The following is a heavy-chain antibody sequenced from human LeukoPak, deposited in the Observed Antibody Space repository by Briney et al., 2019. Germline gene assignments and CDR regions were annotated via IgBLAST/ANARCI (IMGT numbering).Heavy chain of an antibody. D-gene: IGHD3-16*01. Sequence: SETLSLTCAVSGGSISSSNWWSWVRQPPGKGLEWIGEIYHSGGTNYNPSLKSRVTISVDTSKNQFSLKLSSVTAADTAVYYCARRGKDYYYYYMDVWGKGTTVTISS. J-gene: IGHJ6*03. V-gene: IGHV4-4*02. CDR3: ARRGKDYYYYYMDV. CDR1: GGSISSSNW. CDR2: IYHSGGT.